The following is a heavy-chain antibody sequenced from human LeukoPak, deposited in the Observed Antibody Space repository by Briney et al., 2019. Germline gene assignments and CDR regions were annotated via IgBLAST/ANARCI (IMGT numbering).Heavy chain of an antibody. CDR1: GFTFSSYW. CDR3: ARDKNGYGDLDY. Sequence: GGSLRLSCAASGFTFSSYWMNWVRQAPGKGLEWVSVIYSGGSTYYAASVKGRFTISRDNSKNTLYLQMNSLRAEDTAVYYCARDKNGYGDLDYWGQGALVTVSS. CDR2: IYSGGST. D-gene: IGHD5-12*01. V-gene: IGHV3-53*01. J-gene: IGHJ4*02.